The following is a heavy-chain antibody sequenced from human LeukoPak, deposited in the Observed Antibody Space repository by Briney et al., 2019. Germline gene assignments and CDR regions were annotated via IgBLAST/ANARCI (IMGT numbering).Heavy chain of an antibody. CDR3: ARAPYSIAAAGTYYDY. CDR1: GFTFSAYY. J-gene: IGHJ4*02. V-gene: IGHV3-11*04. Sequence: GGSLRLSCAASGFTFSAYYMSWVRQAPGKGLEWVSYISSSGSTIYYADSVKGRFTISRDNAKNLLYLQMNSLRAGDTAVYYCARAPYSIAAAGTYYDYWGQGTLVTVSS. D-gene: IGHD6-13*01. CDR2: ISSSGSTI.